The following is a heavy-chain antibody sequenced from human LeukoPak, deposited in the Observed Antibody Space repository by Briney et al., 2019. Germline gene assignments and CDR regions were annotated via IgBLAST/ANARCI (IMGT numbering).Heavy chain of an antibody. V-gene: IGHV3-49*04. CDR1: GFTFGDYA. CDR2: IRSKAYGGTT. J-gene: IGHJ4*02. Sequence: GGSLRLSCTASGFTFGDYAMSWVRQAPGKGLEWVGFIRSKAYGGTTEYAASVKGRFTISRDDSKSIAYLQMNSLKTEDTAVYYCARPRGLISGLDYWGQGTLVTVSS. D-gene: IGHD2-15*01. CDR3: ARPRGLISGLDY.